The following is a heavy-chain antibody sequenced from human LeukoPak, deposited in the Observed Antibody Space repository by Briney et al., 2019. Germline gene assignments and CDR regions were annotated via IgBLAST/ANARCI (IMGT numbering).Heavy chain of an antibody. V-gene: IGHV1-2*02. D-gene: IGHD5-18*01. CDR3: ARVGNTAMVTDY. J-gene: IGHJ4*02. CDR1: GYTFTGYY. Sequence: ASVKVSCKASGYTFTGYYMHWVRQAPGQGLEWMGWINPNSGGTNYAQKFQGRVTMTRDMSTSTVYMELSSLRSEDTAVYYCARVGNTAMVTDYWGQGTLVTVSS. CDR2: INPNSGGT.